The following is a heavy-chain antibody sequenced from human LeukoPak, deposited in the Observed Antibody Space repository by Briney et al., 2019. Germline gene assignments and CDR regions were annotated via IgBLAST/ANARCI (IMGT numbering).Heavy chain of an antibody. CDR1: GGSISSGSYY. D-gene: IGHD3-22*01. Sequence: PSQTLSLTCTVSGGSISSGSYYWSWIRQPAGKGLEWIGRIYTSGSTNYNPSLKSRVTISVDTSKNQFSLKLSSVTAADTAVYYCARDGDSSGYLDYWGQGTLVTASS. CDR2: IYTSGST. J-gene: IGHJ4*02. V-gene: IGHV4-61*02. CDR3: ARDGDSSGYLDY.